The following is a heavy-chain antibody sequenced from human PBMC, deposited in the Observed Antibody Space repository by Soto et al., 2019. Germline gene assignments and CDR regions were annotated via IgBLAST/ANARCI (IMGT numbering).Heavy chain of an antibody. V-gene: IGHV3-15*01. CDR3: TTPSDCSGGSCYRRYYYYGMDV. J-gene: IGHJ6*02. D-gene: IGHD2-15*01. CDR1: GFTFSNAW. CDR2: IKSKTDGGTT. Sequence: EVQLVESGGGLVKPGGSLRLSCAASGFTFSNAWMSWVRQAPGKGLEWVGRIKSKTDGGTTDYAAPVKGRFTISRDDSKTTLYLQMNSLKTEDTAVYYCTTPSDCSGGSCYRRYYYYGMDVGGQGTTVTVSS.